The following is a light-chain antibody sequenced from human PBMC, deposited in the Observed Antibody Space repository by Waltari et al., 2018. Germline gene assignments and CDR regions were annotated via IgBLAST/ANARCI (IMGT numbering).Light chain of an antibody. CDR1: QDISRN. V-gene: IGKV1-9*01. CDR2: PAS. CDR3: QQIFSFP. J-gene: IGKJ1*01. Sequence: DLQLTQSPSFLSAAVGETVTITCRASQDISRNLAWYQQKPGTAPKLLIYPASNLVTGVPSRFSGSGAATKFTLTISSLRPEDFATYYCQQIFSFPFGQGTKVEIK.